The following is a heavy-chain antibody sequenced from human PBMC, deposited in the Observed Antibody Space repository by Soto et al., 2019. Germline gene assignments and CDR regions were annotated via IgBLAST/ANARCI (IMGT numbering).Heavy chain of an antibody. D-gene: IGHD1-20*01. CDR3: ARPHLTLIDYYYYGMDV. V-gene: IGHV3-48*02. Sequence: PGGSLRLSCAASGFTFSSYSMNWVRQAPGKGLEWVSYISSSSSTIYYADSVKGRFTISRDNAKNSLYLQMNSLRDEDTAVYYYARPHLTLIDYYYYGMDVWGQGTTVTVSS. CDR1: GFTFSSYS. CDR2: ISSSSSTI. J-gene: IGHJ6*02.